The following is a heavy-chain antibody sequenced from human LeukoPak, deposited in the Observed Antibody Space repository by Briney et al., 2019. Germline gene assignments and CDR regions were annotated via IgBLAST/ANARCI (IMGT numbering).Heavy chain of an antibody. CDR1: GYSFTSYW. J-gene: IGHJ6*02. CDR3: ASRGGEYFYYGMDV. V-gene: IGHV5-51*01. D-gene: IGHD7-27*01. Sequence: RGESPKISCKGSGYSFTSYWIDWVPQIPVKGLEWMGIIYPGDSDTRYSRSFQAQVTISADKSISTAYLQWSSLKASDTAMYYCASRGGEYFYYGMDVWGQGTTVTVSS. CDR2: IYPGDSDT.